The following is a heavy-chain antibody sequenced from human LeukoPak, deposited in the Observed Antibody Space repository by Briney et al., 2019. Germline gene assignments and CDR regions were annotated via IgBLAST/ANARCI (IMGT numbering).Heavy chain of an antibody. V-gene: IGHV4-31*03. Sequence: SETLSLTCTVSGGSISSGGYYWSWIRQHPGKGLEWIGYIYYSGSTYYNPSLKSRVTISVDTSKNQFSLKLSSVTAADTAVYYCARHGLVPRLDWFDPWGQGILVTVSS. CDR3: ARHGLVPRLDWFDP. J-gene: IGHJ5*02. CDR2: IYYSGST. CDR1: GGSISSGGYY. D-gene: IGHD3/OR15-3a*01.